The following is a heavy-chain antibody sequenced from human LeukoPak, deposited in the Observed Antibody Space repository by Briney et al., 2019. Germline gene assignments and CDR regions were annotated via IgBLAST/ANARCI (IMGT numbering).Heavy chain of an antibody. V-gene: IGHV1-69*13. CDR3: ARWANYDFWSGSQRLSGMDV. CDR1: GGTFSNYA. J-gene: IGHJ6*02. CDR2: IIPIFGTA. D-gene: IGHD3-3*01. Sequence: SVKVSCTASGGTFSNYAISWVRQAPGQGLEWMGGIIPIFGTANYAQKFQGRVTITADESTSTAYMELSSLRSEDTAVYYCARWANYDFWSGSQRLSGMDVWGQGTTVTVSS.